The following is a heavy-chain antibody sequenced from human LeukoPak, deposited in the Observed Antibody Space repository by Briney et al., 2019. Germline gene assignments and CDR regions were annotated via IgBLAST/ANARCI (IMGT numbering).Heavy chain of an antibody. CDR2: ISSSGSTI. CDR3: AELGITMIGGV. D-gene: IGHD3-10*02. J-gene: IGHJ6*04. CDR1: GFTFRSHG. V-gene: IGHV3-48*03. Sequence: GGTLRLSCAASGFTFRSHGMNWVRQAPGKGLEWVSYISSSGSTIYYADSVKGRFTISRDNAKNSLYLQMNSLRAEDTAVYYCAELGITMIGGVWGKGTTVTISS.